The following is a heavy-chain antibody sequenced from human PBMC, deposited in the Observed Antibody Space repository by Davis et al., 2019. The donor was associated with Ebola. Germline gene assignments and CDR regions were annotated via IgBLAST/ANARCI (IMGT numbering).Heavy chain of an antibody. J-gene: IGHJ3*02. V-gene: IGHV4-38-2*02. CDR1: GYSISSGYY. CDR3: ARDGGYSGSDAFDI. CDR2: IYHSGST. D-gene: IGHD5-12*01. Sequence: PGGFLRPSCTVSGYSISSGYYWGWIRQPPGKGLEWIGCIYHSGSTYYNPSLKSRVTISVDTSKNQFSLKLSSVTAADPAVYYCARDGGYSGSDAFDIWGQGTMVTVSS.